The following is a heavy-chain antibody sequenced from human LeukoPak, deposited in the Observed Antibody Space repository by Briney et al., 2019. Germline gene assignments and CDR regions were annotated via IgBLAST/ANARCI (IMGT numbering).Heavy chain of an antibody. CDR3: AKDITYYVILTASSVDY. J-gene: IGHJ4*02. V-gene: IGHV3-30*18. CDR1: GFTFSSYG. D-gene: IGHD3-9*01. Sequence: GGSLRLSCAASGFTFSSYGMHWVRQAPGKGLEWVAVISYDGSNKYYADSVKGRFTISRDNSKNTLYLQMNSLRAEDTAVYYCAKDITYYVILTASSVDYWGQGTLVTVSS. CDR2: ISYDGSNK.